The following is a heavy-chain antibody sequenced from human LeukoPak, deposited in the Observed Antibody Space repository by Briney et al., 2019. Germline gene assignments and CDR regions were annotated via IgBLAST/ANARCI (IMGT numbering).Heavy chain of an antibody. CDR2: IYYSGST. CDR1: GGSISSSSYY. V-gene: IGHV4-39*07. CDR3: ATGGGIAVAGV. Sequence: PSETLSLTCTVSGGSISSSSYYWSWIRQPPGRGLEYIGSIYYSGSTYYNPSLKSRVTVSVDTSKNQFSLKLSSVTAADTAVYYCATGGGIAVAGVWGQGTLVTVSS. J-gene: IGHJ1*01. D-gene: IGHD6-19*01.